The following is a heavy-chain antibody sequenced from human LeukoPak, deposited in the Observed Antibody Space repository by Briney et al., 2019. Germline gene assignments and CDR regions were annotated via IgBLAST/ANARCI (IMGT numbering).Heavy chain of an antibody. CDR1: GFTFSNAW. J-gene: IGHJ6*03. Sequence: GGSLRLSCAASGFTFSNAWMSWVRQAPGKGLEWVSAISGSGGSTYYADSVKGRFTISRDNSKNTLYLQMNSLRAEDTAVYYCAKDYYYGSGSYSYYMDVWGKGTTVTVSS. CDR3: AKDYYYGSGSYSYYMDV. V-gene: IGHV3-23*01. D-gene: IGHD3-10*01. CDR2: ISGSGGST.